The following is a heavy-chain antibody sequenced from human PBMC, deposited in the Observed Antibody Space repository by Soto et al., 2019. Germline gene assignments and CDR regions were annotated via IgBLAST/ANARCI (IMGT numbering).Heavy chain of an antibody. J-gene: IGHJ4*02. V-gene: IGHV3-23*01. CDR1: GFTFSSYA. Sequence: SGGSLRLSCAASGFTFSSYAMSWVRQAPGKGLEWVSAISGSGGSTYYADSVKGRFTISRDNSKNTLYLQMNSLRAEDTAVYYCAKFRVQLWSPYYFDYWGQGTLVTVSS. D-gene: IGHD5-18*01. CDR2: ISGSGGST. CDR3: AKFRVQLWSPYYFDY.